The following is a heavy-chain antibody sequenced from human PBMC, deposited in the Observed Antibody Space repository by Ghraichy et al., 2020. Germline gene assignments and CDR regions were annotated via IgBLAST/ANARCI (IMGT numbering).Heavy chain of an antibody. CDR2: IYTSGST. D-gene: IGHD3-3*01. CDR1: GGSISSYY. V-gene: IGHV4-4*09. J-gene: IGHJ6*02. CDR3: ARNVRFLEWFTPDYYGMDV. Sequence: SQTLSLTCTVSGGSISSYYWSWIRQPPGKGLEWIGYIYTSGSTNYNPSLKSRVTISVDTSKNQFSLKLSSVTAADTAVYYCARNVRFLEWFTPDYYGMDVWGQGTTVTVSS.